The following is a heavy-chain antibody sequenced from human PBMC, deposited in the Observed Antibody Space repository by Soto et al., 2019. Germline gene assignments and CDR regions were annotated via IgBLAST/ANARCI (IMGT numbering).Heavy chain of an antibody. CDR1: GYTFSSYW. CDR3: ARVGCSGGNCYQSEALHD. CDR2: IYPGDSDA. Sequence: PGESLKISCKGSGYTFSSYWIGWVRQVPGKGLEWMGIIYPGDSDARYSPSFQGQVTISADKSLTTAYMQWNSLRASDSGIYYCARVGCSGGNCYQSEALHDWGQGTQGTVPQ. D-gene: IGHD2-15*01. J-gene: IGHJ4*02. V-gene: IGHV5-51*01.